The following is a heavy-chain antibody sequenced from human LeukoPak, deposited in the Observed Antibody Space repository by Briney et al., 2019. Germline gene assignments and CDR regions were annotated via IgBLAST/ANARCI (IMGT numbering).Heavy chain of an antibody. J-gene: IGHJ4*02. V-gene: IGHV1-69*13. D-gene: IGHD5-24*01. CDR1: GGTFSSYA. Sequence: ASVTVSCKASGGTFSSYAISWVRQAPGQGLEWMGGIIPIFGTANYAQKFQGRVTITADESTSTAYMELSSLRSEDTAVYYCARNDGYNSNFDYWGQGTLVTVSS. CDR2: IIPIFGTA. CDR3: ARNDGYNSNFDY.